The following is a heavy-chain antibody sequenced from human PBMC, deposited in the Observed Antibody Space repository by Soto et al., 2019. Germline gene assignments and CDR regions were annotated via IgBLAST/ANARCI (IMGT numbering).Heavy chain of an antibody. V-gene: IGHV3-7*05. CDR1: GFTFSSYW. Sequence: EVQLVESGGGLVQPGGSLRLSCAASGFTFSSYWMSWVRQAPGKGLEWVANIKQDGSEKYYVDSVKGRFTISRDNAKNSLYLQMNSLRAEDTAVYFCARDDLGATGAFDIWGQGTMVTVSS. D-gene: IGHD1-26*01. CDR3: ARDDLGATGAFDI. CDR2: IKQDGSEK. J-gene: IGHJ3*02.